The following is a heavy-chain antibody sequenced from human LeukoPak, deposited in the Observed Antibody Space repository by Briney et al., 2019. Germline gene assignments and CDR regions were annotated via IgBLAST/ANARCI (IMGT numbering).Heavy chain of an antibody. CDR3: ASHSDDFWSGYYNSY. CDR1: GFTFSSYS. Sequence: PGGSLRLSCAASGFTFSSYSMHWVRQAPGKGLEWVSSISISSSYIYYADSVKGRFTISRDNAKNSLYLQMNSLRAEDTAVYYCASHSDDFWSGYYNSYWGQGTLVTVSS. J-gene: IGHJ4*02. D-gene: IGHD3-3*01. V-gene: IGHV3-21*01. CDR2: ISISSSYI.